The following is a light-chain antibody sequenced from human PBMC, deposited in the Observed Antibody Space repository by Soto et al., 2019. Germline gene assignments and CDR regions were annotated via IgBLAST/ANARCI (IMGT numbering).Light chain of an antibody. V-gene: IGLV2-23*02. J-gene: IGLJ2*01. CDR3: SSYAGITTFVL. CDR1: SSDVGSYNL. CDR2: EVT. Sequence: QSALTQPASVSGSPGQSITISCTGTSSDVGSYNLVSWYQQHPGKAPKLMIYEVTKRPSGVSNRFSGSKSGDTASLTISGLQAEDEAVYYCSSYAGITTFVLFGGGTQLTVL.